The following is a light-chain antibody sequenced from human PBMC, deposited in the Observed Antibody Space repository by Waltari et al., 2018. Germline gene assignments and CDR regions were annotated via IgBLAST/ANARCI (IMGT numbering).Light chain of an antibody. CDR2: GAS. CDR1: QSISWF. J-gene: IGKJ2*01. Sequence: DIQMTQSPSSLSASVGDRVTFICRASQSISWFLNWYQQKPGMAPKLLLHGASNLQGGLPSRFSGSGSGTDFTLTINSLQPADFATYYCQQTYSAPYTFGQGTKLDIK. V-gene: IGKV1-39*01. CDR3: QQTYSAPYT.